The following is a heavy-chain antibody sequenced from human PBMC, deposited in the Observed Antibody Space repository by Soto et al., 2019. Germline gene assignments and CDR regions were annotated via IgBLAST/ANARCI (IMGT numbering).Heavy chain of an antibody. J-gene: IGHJ4*02. Sequence: GGSLRLSCAASGFTFDDYAMHWVRQAPGKGLEWVSGISWNSDYIDYADSVKGRFTISRDNAKNSLFLQMTSLTPDDTAFYFCAKDTRSGSTWSRFDCWGQGTLVTVSS. CDR2: ISWNSDYI. D-gene: IGHD6-13*01. V-gene: IGHV3-9*01. CDR3: AKDTRSGSTWSRFDC. CDR1: GFTFDDYA.